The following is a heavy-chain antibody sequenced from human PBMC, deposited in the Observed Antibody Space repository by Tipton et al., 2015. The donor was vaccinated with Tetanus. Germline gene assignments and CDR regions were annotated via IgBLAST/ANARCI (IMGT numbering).Heavy chain of an antibody. CDR2: IYYSGST. J-gene: IGHJ2*01. CDR3: ASMTPVDWHFDL. Sequence: TLSLTCSVSGGSISSYFWSWIRQSPGQGLEWIGLIYYSGSTSYNPSLKSRVTISVDTSKNQLSLKLTSVTAADTAVYYCASMTPVDWHFDLWGRGTLVTVSS. V-gene: IGHV4-59*01. D-gene: IGHD4-23*01. CDR1: GGSISSYF.